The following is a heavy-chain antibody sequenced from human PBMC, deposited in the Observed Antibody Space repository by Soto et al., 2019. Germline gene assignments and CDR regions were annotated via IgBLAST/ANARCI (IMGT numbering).Heavy chain of an antibody. Sequence: ASVKVSCKASGYTFTSYAMHWVRQAPGQRLEWMGWINAGNGNTKYSQKFQGRVTITRDTSASTAYMELSSLRSEDTAVYYCARVLSTFDYLLGGEYSWFDPWGQGTLVTVSS. CDR1: GYTFTSYA. V-gene: IGHV1-3*01. D-gene: IGHD3-16*01. J-gene: IGHJ5*02. CDR3: ARVLSTFDYLLGGEYSWFDP. CDR2: INAGNGNT.